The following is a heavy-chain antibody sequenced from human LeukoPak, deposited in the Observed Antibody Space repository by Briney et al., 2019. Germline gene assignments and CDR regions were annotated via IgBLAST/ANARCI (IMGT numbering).Heavy chain of an antibody. V-gene: IGHV3-23*01. CDR3: AKATGYLL. Sequence: PGGSLRLSCEASGFTFSSYNMNWVRQAPGKGLEWVSTISNSDGSTYYADSVKGRFTISRDNSENTLYLQMDSLRAEDTAVYYCAKATGYLLWGQGTLVTVSS. CDR2: ISNSDGST. CDR1: GFTFSSYN. D-gene: IGHD1-14*01. J-gene: IGHJ4*02.